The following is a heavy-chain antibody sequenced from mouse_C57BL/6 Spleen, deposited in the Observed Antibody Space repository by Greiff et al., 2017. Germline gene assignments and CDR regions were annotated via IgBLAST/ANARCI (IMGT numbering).Heavy chain of an antibody. J-gene: IGHJ3*01. D-gene: IGHD1-1*01. V-gene: IGHV14-1*01. Sequence: VQLQQSGAELVRPGASVKLSCTASGFNIKDYYMHWVKQRPEQGLEWIGRIDPEDGDTEYAPKFQGKATMTADTSSNTAYLQLSSLTSEDTAVYYCTAYYGSTWFAYWGQGTLVTVSA. CDR2: IDPEDGDT. CDR1: GFNIKDYY. CDR3: TAYYGSTWFAY.